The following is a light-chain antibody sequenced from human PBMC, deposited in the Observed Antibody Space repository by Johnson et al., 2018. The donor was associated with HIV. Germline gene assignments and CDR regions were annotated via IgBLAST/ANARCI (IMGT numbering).Light chain of an antibody. Sequence: QSVLTQPPSVSAAPGQKVTISCSGNNSNIGNNYVSWYQHLPGTAPKLLIYDNDQRPSGIPDRFSGSKSGTSATLDITGLQTGDGADYYCGTWDSSLSAVPVGTGTKVTV. CDR1: NSNIGNNY. J-gene: IGLJ1*01. V-gene: IGLV1-51*01. CDR3: GTWDSSLSAVP. CDR2: DND.